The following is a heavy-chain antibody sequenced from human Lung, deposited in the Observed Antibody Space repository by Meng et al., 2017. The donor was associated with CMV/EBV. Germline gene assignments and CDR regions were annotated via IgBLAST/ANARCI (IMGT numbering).Heavy chain of an antibody. V-gene: IGHV3-30*02. CDR1: GFTFRRYD. CDR3: AKILVGASPDDAFDI. Sequence: GGSXRLXCAASGFTFRRYDMHWVRQAPGKGLGGVAFILYDGSIKYYADSVKGRFTISRDNSKNTVYLQMNSLRIEDTAMYYCAKILVGASPDDAFDIWGQGTXVTGSS. J-gene: IGHJ3*02. CDR2: ILYDGSIK. D-gene: IGHD1-26*01.